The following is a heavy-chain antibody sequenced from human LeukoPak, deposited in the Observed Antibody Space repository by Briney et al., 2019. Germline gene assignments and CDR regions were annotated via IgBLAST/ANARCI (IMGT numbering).Heavy chain of an antibody. Sequence: GGSLRLSCAASGFTFSTYGMNWVRQAPGKGLEWVSYIGTSSSTIYYADSVKGRFTISRDNAKNSLYLQMNSLRDEDTAVYYCARHDHGGNSGDYWGQGTLVTVSS. D-gene: IGHD4-23*01. CDR3: ARHDHGGNSGDY. J-gene: IGHJ4*02. CDR1: GFTFSTYG. V-gene: IGHV3-48*02. CDR2: IGTSSSTI.